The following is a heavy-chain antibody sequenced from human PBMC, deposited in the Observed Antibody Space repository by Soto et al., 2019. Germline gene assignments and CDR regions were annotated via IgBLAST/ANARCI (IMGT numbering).Heavy chain of an antibody. D-gene: IGHD1-1*01. CDR1: GFTFSSYS. J-gene: IGHJ3*02. CDR2: ISTSSSNI. Sequence: EVQLVESGGGLVQPGESLRLSCAASGFTFSSYSLNWVRQAPGKGLEWVSYISTSSSNIYYADSVKGRFTISRDNANNALYLQINSLRDGDTAVDYCARDWYSNPLAPDAFDIWGQWTMVIVSS. V-gene: IGHV3-48*02. CDR3: ARDWYSNPLAPDAFDI.